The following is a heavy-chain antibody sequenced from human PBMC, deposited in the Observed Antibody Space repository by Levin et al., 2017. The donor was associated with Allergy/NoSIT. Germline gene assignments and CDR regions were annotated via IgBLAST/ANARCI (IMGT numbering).Heavy chain of an antibody. Sequence: GESLKISCAASGFTFSTYAMSWVRQAPGKGLEWVSAISDTGGITYYADSVKDRFTISRDNSKNTLYLQMNSLGADDTAGYYCAKVRETGTTRQVFDYWGQGTLVTGSS. CDR1: GFTFSTYA. CDR2: ISDTGGIT. D-gene: IGHD1-1*01. V-gene: IGHV3-23*01. J-gene: IGHJ4*02. CDR3: AKVRETGTTRQVFDY.